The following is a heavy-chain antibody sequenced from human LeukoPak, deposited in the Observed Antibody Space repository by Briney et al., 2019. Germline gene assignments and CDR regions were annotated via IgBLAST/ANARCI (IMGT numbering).Heavy chain of an antibody. CDR1: GGSISSSSYY. CDR3: ARVAAKTVDY. J-gene: IGHJ4*02. D-gene: IGHD2-15*01. CDR2: IYYSGST. V-gene: IGHV4-39*07. Sequence: SETLSLTCTVSGGSISSSSYYWGWIRQPPGKGLEWIGSIYYSGSTNYNPSLKSRVTISVDTSKNQFSLKLSSVTAADTAVYYCARVAAKTVDYWGQGTLVTVSS.